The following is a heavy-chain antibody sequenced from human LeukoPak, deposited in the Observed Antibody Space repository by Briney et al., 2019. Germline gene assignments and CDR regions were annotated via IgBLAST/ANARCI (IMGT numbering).Heavy chain of an antibody. CDR2: ISGSSGII. J-gene: IGHJ5*02. D-gene: IGHD3-3*01. CDR1: GFTFNTYI. V-gene: IGHV3-48*01. Sequence: GGSLRLSCAASGFTFNTYIMNWVRQAPGKGLEWVSYISGSSGIIDYADSVRGRFTISRDNAKNSLYLQMNSLRAEDTAVYYCARVIDRITTNWFDPWGQGTLVTVSS. CDR3: ARVIDRITTNWFDP.